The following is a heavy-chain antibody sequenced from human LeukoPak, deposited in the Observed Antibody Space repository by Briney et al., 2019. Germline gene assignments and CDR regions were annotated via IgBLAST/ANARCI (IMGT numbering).Heavy chain of an antibody. CDR3: ARGGEEGYCGGGSCYVGLY. D-gene: IGHD2-15*01. CDR2: INPNSGGT. CDR1: GYTFTSYG. Sequence: ASVKVSCKASGYTFTSYGISWVRQAPGQGLEWMGWINPNSGGTNYAQKFQGRVTMTRDTSISTAYMELSRLRSDDTAVYYCARGGEEGYCGGGSCYVGLYWGQGTLVTVSS. V-gene: IGHV1-2*02. J-gene: IGHJ4*02.